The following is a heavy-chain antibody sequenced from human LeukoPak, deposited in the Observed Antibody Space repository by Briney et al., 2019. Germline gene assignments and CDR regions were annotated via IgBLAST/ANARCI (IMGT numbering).Heavy chain of an antibody. V-gene: IGHV1-46*01. Sequence: ASVKVSCKTSGYTFSNYYLHWVRPAPAQGPEWMGMIKPSDGSTQYPQKFQGRVTMTRDMSASTVYMELSSLTSEHTAMYYCAREPQESYRFDYWGQGAPVTVSS. J-gene: IGHJ4*02. CDR2: IKPSDGST. CDR3: AREPQESYRFDY. D-gene: IGHD2-2*01. CDR1: GYTFSNYY.